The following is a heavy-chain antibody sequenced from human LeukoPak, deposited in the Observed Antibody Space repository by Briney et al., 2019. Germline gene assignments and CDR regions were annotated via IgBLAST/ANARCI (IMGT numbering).Heavy chain of an antibody. Sequence: SETLSLTCTVSGCSISSYYWSWTRQPPGKGLDGIGYIYYSGSTNYNPSLKSRVTISVDTSKNQFSLKRSSVTAADTAVYYCARFKKMTTAQFDYWGQGTLVTVSS. D-gene: IGHD4-11*01. V-gene: IGHV4-59*08. CDR3: ARFKKMTTAQFDY. CDR1: GCSISSYY. CDR2: IYYSGST. J-gene: IGHJ4*02.